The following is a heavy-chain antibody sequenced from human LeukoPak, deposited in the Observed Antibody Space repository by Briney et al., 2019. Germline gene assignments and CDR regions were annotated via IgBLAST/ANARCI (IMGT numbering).Heavy chain of an antibody. J-gene: IGHJ4*02. CDR2: IYYSGST. CDR3: ARGNYYDSSGFDY. V-gene: IGHV4-39*01. Sequence: SETLSLTCTVSGGSISSSSYYWGWIRQPPGKGLEWIGSIYYSGSTYYNPSLKGRVTISVDTSKNQFSLKLSSVTAADTAVYYCARGNYYDSSGFDYWGQGTLVTVSS. CDR1: GGSISSSSYY. D-gene: IGHD3-22*01.